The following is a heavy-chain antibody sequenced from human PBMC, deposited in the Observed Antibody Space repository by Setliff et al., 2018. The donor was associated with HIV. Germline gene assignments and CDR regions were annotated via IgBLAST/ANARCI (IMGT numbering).Heavy chain of an antibody. V-gene: IGHV3-23*01. D-gene: IGHD2-8*01. CDR2: IDTNFDRT. CDR1: GFKFAAYA. J-gene: IGHJ4*02. CDR3: ATDRFFVANY. Sequence: PGESLKISCAASGFKFAAYAMSWVRQAPGKGLEWVSGIDTNFDRTFYADSVKGRFTVSRDNAINTLYLQMNSLRPDDTAVYYCATDRFFVANYWGPGTLVTVSS.